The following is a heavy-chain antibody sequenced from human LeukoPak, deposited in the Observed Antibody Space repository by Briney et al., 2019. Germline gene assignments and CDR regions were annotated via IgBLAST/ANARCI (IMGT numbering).Heavy chain of an antibody. V-gene: IGHV4-30-4*08. J-gene: IGHJ4*02. CDR2: IYYSGST. D-gene: IGHD3-3*01. CDR1: GGSISSGDYY. Sequence: PSETLSLTCTVSGGSISSGDYYWSWIRQPPGKGLEWIGYIYYSGSTYYNPSLKSRVTISVDTSKNQFSLKLSSVTAADTAVYYCARWGLEWSYYFDYWGQGTLVTVSS. CDR3: ARWGLEWSYYFDY.